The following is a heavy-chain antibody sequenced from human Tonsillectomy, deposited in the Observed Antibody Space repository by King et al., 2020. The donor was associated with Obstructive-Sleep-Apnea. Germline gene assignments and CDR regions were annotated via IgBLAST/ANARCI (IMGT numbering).Heavy chain of an antibody. J-gene: IGHJ5*01. CDR3: ARDKAYYNASTGSRFDS. D-gene: IGHD3-9*01. Sequence: LLSSGFGLVHQGGPLRLSCAASGFTCSSFWMRWVRQAPGKGLEWWGNIKEDGSEVYYAECVHCRFTISRANARNSVYLPIERLRAEDTAFYYCARDKAYYNASTGSRFDSWGQGSLVTVAS. CDR1: GFTCSSFW. CDR2: IKEDGSEV. V-gene: IGHV3-7*01.